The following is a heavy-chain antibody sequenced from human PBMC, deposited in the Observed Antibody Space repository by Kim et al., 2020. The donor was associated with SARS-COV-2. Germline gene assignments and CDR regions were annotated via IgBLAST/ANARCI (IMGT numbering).Heavy chain of an antibody. D-gene: IGHD6-13*01. CDR2: IYYSGST. V-gene: IGHV4-59*01. J-gene: IGHJ3*02. CDR1: GGSISSYY. CDR3: ARDGMGTIPSHSSSPYEAFDI. Sequence: SETLSLTCTVSGGSISSYYWSWIRQPPGKGLEWIGYIYYSGSTNYNPPLKSRVTISVDTSKNQFSLKLSSVTAADTAMYYCARDGMGTIPSHSSSPYEAFDIWGQGTMVTVSS.